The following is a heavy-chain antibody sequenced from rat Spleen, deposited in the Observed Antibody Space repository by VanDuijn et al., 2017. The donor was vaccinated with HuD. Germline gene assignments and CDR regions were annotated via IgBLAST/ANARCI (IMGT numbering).Heavy chain of an antibody. CDR1: GFTFTNYY. J-gene: IGHJ2*01. CDR3: ATTYGGPDY. Sequence: EVQLVESGGGLVQPGRSLKLSCAALGFTFTNYYMAWVRQAPTKGLEWVASISTGGGNTYYRDSVKGRFTISIDNAKSTLYLQMDSLRSEDTATYYCATTYGGPDYWGQGVMVTVSS. D-gene: IGHD1-11*01. V-gene: IGHV5S23*01. CDR2: ISTGGGNT.